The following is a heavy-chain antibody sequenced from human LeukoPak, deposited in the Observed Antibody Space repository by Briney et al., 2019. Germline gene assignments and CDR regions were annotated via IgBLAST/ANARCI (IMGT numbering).Heavy chain of an antibody. Sequence: PGGSLRLSCAASGFTFSSYWMSWVRQAPGKGLEWVANIKQDGSEKYYVDSVKGRFTISRDNAKNSLYLQMNSLRAEDTAVYYCARVGGSKRGHFDYWGQGTLVTVSP. CDR2: IKQDGSEK. V-gene: IGHV3-7*01. D-gene: IGHD1-26*01. CDR1: GFTFSSYW. J-gene: IGHJ4*02. CDR3: ARVGGSKRGHFDY.